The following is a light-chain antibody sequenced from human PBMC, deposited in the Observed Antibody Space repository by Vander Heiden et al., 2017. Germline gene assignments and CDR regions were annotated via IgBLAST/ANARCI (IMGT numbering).Light chain of an antibody. CDR3: QQCDSTLWT. CDR1: QSISSY. J-gene: IGKJ1*01. Sequence: DIQMTQSPSSLSASVGDRVTITCRASQSISSYLNWYQQKPGKAPKLLIYAASSLQSGVPSRFSGSGSGTDFTLTISSLQPEDFATYYCQQCDSTLWTFGPGTKVEIK. CDR2: AAS. V-gene: IGKV1-39*01.